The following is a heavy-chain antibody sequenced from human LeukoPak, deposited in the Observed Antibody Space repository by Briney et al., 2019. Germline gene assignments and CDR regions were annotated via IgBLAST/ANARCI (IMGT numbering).Heavy chain of an antibody. D-gene: IGHD1-26*01. Sequence: PSQTLSLTCTVSGGSISSGGYYWSWIRQPPGKGLEWIGYIYHSGSTYYNPSLKSRVTISVDRSKNQFSLKLSSVTAADTAVYYCARGGSGSYDAFDIWGQGTMATVSS. CDR3: ARGGSGSYDAFDI. CDR2: IYHSGST. V-gene: IGHV4-30-2*01. CDR1: GGSISSGGYY. J-gene: IGHJ3*02.